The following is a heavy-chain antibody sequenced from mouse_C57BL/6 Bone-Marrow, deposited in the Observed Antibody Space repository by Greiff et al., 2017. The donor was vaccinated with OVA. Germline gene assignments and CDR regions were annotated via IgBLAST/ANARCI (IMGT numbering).Heavy chain of an antibody. D-gene: IGHD2-5*01. CDR1: GYTFTDYY. V-gene: IGHV1-26*01. J-gene: IGHJ1*03. CDR2: INPNNGGT. Sequence: EVQLQQSGPELVKPGASVKISCKASGYTFTDYYMNWVKQSHGKSLEWIGDINPNNGGTSYNQKFKGKATLTVDKSSSTAYMELRSLTSEDSAVYYCASGPYSKPLWYFDVWGTGTTVTVSS. CDR3: ASGPYSKPLWYFDV.